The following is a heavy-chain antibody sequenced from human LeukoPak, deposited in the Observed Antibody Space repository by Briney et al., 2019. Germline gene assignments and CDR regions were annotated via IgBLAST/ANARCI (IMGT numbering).Heavy chain of an antibody. CDR1: GFTFSSYA. CDR3: AKADIYCSSTSCLYFDY. D-gene: IGHD2-2*01. J-gene: IGHJ4*02. Sequence: PGGSLRLSCAASGFTFSSYAISWVRQAPGKGLEWVSAISGSGGSTYYADSVKGRFTISRDNSKDTLYLQMNSLRAEDTAVYYCAKADIYCSSTSCLYFDYWGQGTLVTVSS. CDR2: ISGSGGST. V-gene: IGHV3-23*01.